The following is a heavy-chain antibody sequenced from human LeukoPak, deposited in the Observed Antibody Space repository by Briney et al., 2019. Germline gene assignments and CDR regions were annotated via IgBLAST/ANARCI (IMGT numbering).Heavy chain of an antibody. J-gene: IGHJ5*02. V-gene: IGHV1-69*13. D-gene: IGHD1-26*01. CDR2: IIPIFGTA. CDR1: GGTFSSYA. CDR3: ARDVVEWEPNNWFDP. Sequence: EASVKVSCKASGGTFSSYAISWVRQAPGQGLERMGGIIPIFGTANYAQKFQGRATITADESTSTAYMELSSLRSEDTAVYYRARDVVEWEPNNWFDPWGQGTLVTVSS.